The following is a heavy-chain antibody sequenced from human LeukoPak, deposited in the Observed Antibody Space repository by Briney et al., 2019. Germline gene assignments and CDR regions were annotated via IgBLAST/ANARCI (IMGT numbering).Heavy chain of an antibody. D-gene: IGHD3-3*01. V-gene: IGHV1-8*01. CDR2: MSPSSDNT. Sequence: ASVKVSCKASGYAFTSHDFHWVRQATGQGLEWMGWMSPSSDNTAYAQKFQGRLNMTRDTSITTVYMELSSLRSEDTAVYYCARATRSASYMDVWGKGTTVTISS. J-gene: IGHJ6*03. CDR1: GYAFTSHD. CDR3: ARATRSASYMDV.